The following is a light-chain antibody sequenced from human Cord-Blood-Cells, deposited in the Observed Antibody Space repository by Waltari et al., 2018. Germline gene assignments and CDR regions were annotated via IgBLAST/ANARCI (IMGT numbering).Light chain of an antibody. CDR3: SSYTSSSTLV. CDR2: DVS. Sequence: QSALTQPAFVSGSPGQSITLPCTGPRSAVGGYNYVSWYQPHPGKAPKLMIYDVSNRPSGVSNRCSGSKSGNTAALTISGLQAEDEADYYCSSYTSSSTLVFGTGTKVTVL. J-gene: IGLJ1*01. CDR1: RSAVGGYNY. V-gene: IGLV2-14*03.